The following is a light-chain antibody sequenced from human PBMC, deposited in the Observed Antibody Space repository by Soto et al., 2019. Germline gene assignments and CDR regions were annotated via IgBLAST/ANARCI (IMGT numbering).Light chain of an antibody. CDR2: DAS. J-gene: IGKJ5*01. CDR3: QQRSNWPPSIT. Sequence: EIMLTQSPATLSLSPGERATLSCRASQSVSSYLAWYQQKPGQAPRLLIYDASNGATGIPAMFSGSGSGTDFTLTISSLEPEEFAVYDCQQRSNWPPSITFGQGTRLEI. CDR1: QSVSSY. V-gene: IGKV3-11*01.